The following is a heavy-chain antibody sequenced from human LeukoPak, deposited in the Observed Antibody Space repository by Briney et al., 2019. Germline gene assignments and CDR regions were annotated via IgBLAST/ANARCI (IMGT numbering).Heavy chain of an antibody. CDR3: SRGGSSSGDGLDY. D-gene: IGHD6-6*01. CDR1: GFTFSSYS. V-gene: IGHV3-21*01. J-gene: IGHJ4*02. Sequence: PGGSLRLSCAASGFTFSSYSMNWVRQAPGKGLDLVSSISSSSGNIYYADSVKGRFTISRDNAKSSLYLQMNSLRAEDTAVYYCSRGGSSSGDGLDYWGQGTLVTVSS. CDR2: ISSSSGNI.